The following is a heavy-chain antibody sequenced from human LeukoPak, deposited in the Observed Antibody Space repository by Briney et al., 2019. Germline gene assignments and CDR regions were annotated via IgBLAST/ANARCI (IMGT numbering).Heavy chain of an antibody. CDR2: ISYDGSNK. V-gene: IGHV3-30*18. D-gene: IGHD3-22*01. J-gene: IGHJ4*02. CDR1: GFTFSNYG. CDR3: AKGYGFDSSGSEHYFEN. Sequence: GGSLRLSCAASGFTFSNYGIHWVRQAPGKGLEWVAVISYDGSNKYYAESVKGRFTISRDNSKNTLSLQMNSLRAEDTAVYYCAKGYGFDSSGSEHYFENWGQGILVTVSS.